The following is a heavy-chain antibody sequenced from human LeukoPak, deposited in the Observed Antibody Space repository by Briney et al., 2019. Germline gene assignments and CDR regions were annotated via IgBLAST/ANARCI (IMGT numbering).Heavy chain of an antibody. Sequence: PSETLSLTCTVSGGSITSYYWSYIRQPAGKGLEWIGRIHTSGSTNYNPSLKSRVTMSVDTSKNQFSLKLSSVTAADTAIYYCAREFSGTSIAARVFDSRGQGTLVTVSS. J-gene: IGHJ4*02. V-gene: IGHV4-4*07. D-gene: IGHD6-6*01. CDR3: AREFSGTSIAARVFDS. CDR2: IHTSGST. CDR1: GGSITSYY.